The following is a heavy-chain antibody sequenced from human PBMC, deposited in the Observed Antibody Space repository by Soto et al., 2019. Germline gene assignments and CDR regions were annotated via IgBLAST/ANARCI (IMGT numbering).Heavy chain of an antibody. CDR3: ARGPGIWNYFDI. J-gene: IGHJ3*02. V-gene: IGHV1-69*01. D-gene: IGHD1-7*01. Sequence: QVQLIQSGAELKRPGSSVKVSCKASGDTFSSYSITWLRQAPGQRLEWMGGIIPIFAKPTYAQKFQGRVAITADDSTITVYMELTSLTSEDTAVYYCARGPGIWNYFDIWGQGTPLSVSS. CDR1: GDTFSSYS. CDR2: IIPIFAKP.